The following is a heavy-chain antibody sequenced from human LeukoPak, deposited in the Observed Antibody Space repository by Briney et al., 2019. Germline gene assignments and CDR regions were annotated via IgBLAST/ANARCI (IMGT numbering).Heavy chain of an antibody. CDR2: ITNDGSST. V-gene: IGHV3-74*01. CDR1: GLAFSSHW. J-gene: IGHJ4*02. CDR3: ARDTWMDSSSPFY. D-gene: IGHD6-6*01. Sequence: PGGSLRLSCAASGLAFSSHWMHWVRQAPGKGLVWVSRITNDGSSTTYADSVKGRFTISRDNAKNSLYLQMNSLRAEDTAVYYCARDTWMDSSSPFYWGQGTLVTVSS.